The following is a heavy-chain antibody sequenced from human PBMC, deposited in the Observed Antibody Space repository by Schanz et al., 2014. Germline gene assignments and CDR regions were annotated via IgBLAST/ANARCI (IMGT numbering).Heavy chain of an antibody. V-gene: IGHV1-18*01. J-gene: IGHJ4*02. CDR3: ATRYGDSPADI. CDR1: GYTFTSYG. D-gene: IGHD4-17*01. Sequence: QVQLVQSGAEAKKPGASVKVSCKASGYTFTSYGISWVRQAPGQGLEWMGRIVPIAGITNYAQRFQGRVTITADRSTSTAYMELSSLRSEDTAVYYCATRYGDSPADIWGQGTLGTVSS. CDR2: IVPIAGIT.